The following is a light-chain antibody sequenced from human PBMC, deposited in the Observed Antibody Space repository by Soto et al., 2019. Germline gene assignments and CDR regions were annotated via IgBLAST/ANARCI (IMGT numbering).Light chain of an antibody. V-gene: IGLV1-51*01. CDR1: SSNIGSNS. CDR2: DND. J-gene: IGLJ2*01. Sequence: QSVLTQPPSVSAAPGQKVTISCSGSSSNIGSNSVSWYQQLPNAAPKLVIYDNDKRPSGIPDRFSGSKSGTSATLDITGLQTGDEADYYCGTWEDSLSAGVFGGGTKLTVL. CDR3: GTWEDSLSAGV.